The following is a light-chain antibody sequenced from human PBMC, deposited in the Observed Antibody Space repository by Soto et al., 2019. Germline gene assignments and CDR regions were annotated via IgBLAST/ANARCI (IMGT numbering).Light chain of an antibody. CDR1: SSDVGSYNF. V-gene: IGLV2-23*01. Sequence: QSVLTQPASVSGSPGQSITISCTGTSSDVGSYNFVSWFQQHPGKVPKLIIYEGTERPSGVSNRFSASKSGNTASLTISVLQPEDEAYYCCCSYAGPSTIFGGGTKLTVL. CDR2: EGT. CDR3: CSYAGPSTI. J-gene: IGLJ2*01.